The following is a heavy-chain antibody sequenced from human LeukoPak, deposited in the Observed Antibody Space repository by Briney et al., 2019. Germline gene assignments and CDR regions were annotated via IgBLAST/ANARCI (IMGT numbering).Heavy chain of an antibody. CDR2: IYHSGST. CDR3: ARDFLYDSSGWYPFDP. Sequence: SETLSLTCAVSGYSISSGYYWGWIRQPPGKGLEWIGSIYHSGSTYYNPPLKSRVTISVDTSKNQFSLKLSSVTAADTAVYYCARDFLYDSSGWYPFDPWGQGTLVTVSS. J-gene: IGHJ5*02. V-gene: IGHV4-38-2*02. CDR1: GYSISSGYY. D-gene: IGHD6-19*01.